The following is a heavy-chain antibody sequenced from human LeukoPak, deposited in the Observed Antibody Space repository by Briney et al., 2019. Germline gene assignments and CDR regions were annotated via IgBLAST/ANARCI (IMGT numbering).Heavy chain of an antibody. J-gene: IGHJ4*02. V-gene: IGHV3-30*02. D-gene: IGHD3-3*01. CDR1: GFTFSSYG. CDR2: IRYDGSNK. CDR3: AKTLLRFLEYQFDY. Sequence: GGSLRLSCAASGFTFSSYGMHWVRQAPGKGLEWVAFIRYDGSNKYYADSVKGRFTISRDNSKNTLYLRMNSLRAEDTAVFYCAKTLLRFLEYQFDYWGQGTLVTVS.